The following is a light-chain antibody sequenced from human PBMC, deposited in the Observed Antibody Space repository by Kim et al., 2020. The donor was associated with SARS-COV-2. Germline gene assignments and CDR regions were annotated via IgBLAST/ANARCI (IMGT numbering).Light chain of an antibody. CDR1: SGNIADNY. V-gene: IGLV6-57*03. J-gene: IGLJ2*01. CDR2: EDT. CDR3: QSYDISNVI. Sequence: GNTVTIPSTRTSGNIADNYVQWYQQRPGSAPTIVIYEDTERPSGVPDRFSGSIDTSSSSASLTISGLKTEDEADYYCQSYDISNVIFGGGTQLTVL.